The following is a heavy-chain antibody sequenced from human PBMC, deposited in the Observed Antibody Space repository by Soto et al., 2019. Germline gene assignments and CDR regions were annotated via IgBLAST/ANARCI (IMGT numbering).Heavy chain of an antibody. D-gene: IGHD3-10*01. CDR2: INLNSGDT. CDR1: GDTFTDSS. V-gene: IGHV1-2*02. CDR3: ARSGGMDV. Sequence: ASVKVSCKTSGDTFTDSSMHWVRQAPGQGLEWMGWINLNSGDTNYAEKFRGRVTMTRDTSIITAYMELTRLKSDDTAVYYCARSGGMDVWGQGTTVTVSS. J-gene: IGHJ6*02.